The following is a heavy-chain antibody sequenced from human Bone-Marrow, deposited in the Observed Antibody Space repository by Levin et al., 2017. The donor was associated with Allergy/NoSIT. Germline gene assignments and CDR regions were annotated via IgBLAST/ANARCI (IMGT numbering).Heavy chain of an antibody. V-gene: IGHV4-61*02. CDR3: ATSTPFGESFDY. Sequence: ASETLSLTCTVSGGSISSGSYYWSWIRQPAGKGLEWIGRIYTSGSTNYNPSLKSRVTISVDTSKNQFSLKLSSVTAADTAVYYCATSTPFGESFDYWGQGTLVTVSS. D-gene: IGHD3-10*01. CDR2: IYTSGST. J-gene: IGHJ4*02. CDR1: GGSISSGSYY.